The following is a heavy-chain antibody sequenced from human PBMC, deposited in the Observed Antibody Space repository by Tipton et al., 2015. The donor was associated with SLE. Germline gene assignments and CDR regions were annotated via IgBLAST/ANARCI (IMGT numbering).Heavy chain of an antibody. J-gene: IGHJ5*02. CDR1: GYSFTTYW. CDR3: ARRPSGFTIPGSWFAP. V-gene: IGHV5-51*03. Sequence: QLVQSGAEVKKPGESLKISCKGSGYSFTTYWIGWVRQMPGKGLEWMGNIYPGDSDTRYSPSFQGQVTILADKSISTAYLQWSSLKASDTAMYYCARRPSGFTIPGSWFAPWGQGTLVTVSS. CDR2: IYPGDSDT. D-gene: IGHD3-9*01.